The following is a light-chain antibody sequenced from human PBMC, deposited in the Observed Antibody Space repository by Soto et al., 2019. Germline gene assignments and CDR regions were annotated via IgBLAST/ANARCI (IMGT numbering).Light chain of an antibody. Sequence: QSALTQPASVSGSPGQSITISCTGTSSDIGGYNYVSWYQQHPGKAPKLMIYDVSNRPSGVSNRFSGSKSGNTASLTISGLQAEEEADYYCSSYTSSRSYVFGTGTKLTVL. V-gene: IGLV2-14*01. CDR2: DVS. J-gene: IGLJ1*01. CDR1: SSDIGGYNY. CDR3: SSYTSSRSYV.